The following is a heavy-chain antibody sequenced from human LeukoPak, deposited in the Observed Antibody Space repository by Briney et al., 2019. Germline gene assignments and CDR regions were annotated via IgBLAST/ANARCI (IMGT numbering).Heavy chain of an antibody. CDR3: AQTGPTGGFCSSTSCYGVDY. D-gene: IGHD2-2*01. CDR2: ISDSGGST. V-gene: IGHV3-23*01. Sequence: GGSLRLSCAASGFTFSSYAMSWVRQAPGKGPEWVSSISDSGGSTYYADSVKGRFTISRDNSKNTLYLQIDILRAEDTAVYYCAQTGPTGGFCSSTSCYGVDYWGQGTLVTVSS. J-gene: IGHJ4*02. CDR1: GFTFSSYA.